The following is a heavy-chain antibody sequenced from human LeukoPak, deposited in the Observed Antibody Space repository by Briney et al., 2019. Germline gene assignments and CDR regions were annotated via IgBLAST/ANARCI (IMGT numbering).Heavy chain of an antibody. CDR1: GFTFSSYD. J-gene: IGHJ3*02. V-gene: IGHV3-48*04. CDR2: ISSSSSTI. CDR3: ATDPYSSGLRDAFDI. D-gene: IGHD6-19*01. Sequence: GGSLGLSCAASGFTFSSYDMSWVRQAPGKGLEWVSYISSSSSTIYYADSVKGRFTISRDNAKNSLYLQMNSLRAEDTAVYYCATDPYSSGLRDAFDIWGQGTMVTVSS.